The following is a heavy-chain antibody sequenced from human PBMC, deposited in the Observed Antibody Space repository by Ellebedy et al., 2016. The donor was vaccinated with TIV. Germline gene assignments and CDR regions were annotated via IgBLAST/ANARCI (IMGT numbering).Heavy chain of an antibody. D-gene: IGHD6-13*01. Sequence: MPSETLSLTCTVSGGSISSYYWSWIRQPPGKGLEWIGYIYYSGSTNYNPSLKSRVTISVDTSKNQFSLKLSSVTAADTAVYYCARDSGRSSSWDKYPGGSNWFDPWGQGTLVTVSS. CDR2: IYYSGST. CDR3: ARDSGRSSSWDKYPGGSNWFDP. V-gene: IGHV4-59*01. CDR1: GGSISSYY. J-gene: IGHJ5*02.